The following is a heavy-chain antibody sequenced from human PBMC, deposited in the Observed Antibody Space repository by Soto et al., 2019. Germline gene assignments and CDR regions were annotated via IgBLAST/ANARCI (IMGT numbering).Heavy chain of an antibody. CDR3: ARLKGRLGVYTVTHFDY. D-gene: IGHD4-17*01. V-gene: IGHV4-34*01. Sequence: SETLSLTCAVYGGSFSGYYWSWIRQPPGKGLEWIGEINHSGSTNYNPSLKSRVTISVDTSKNQFSLKLSSVTAADTAVYYCARLKGRLGVYTVTHFDYWGQGTLVTVSS. J-gene: IGHJ4*02. CDR2: INHSGST. CDR1: GGSFSGYY.